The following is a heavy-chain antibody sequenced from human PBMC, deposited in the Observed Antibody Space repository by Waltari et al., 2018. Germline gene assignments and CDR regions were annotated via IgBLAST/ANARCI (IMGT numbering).Heavy chain of an antibody. V-gene: IGHV1-8*02. CDR3: ARGYYDSSGSIIDDY. J-gene: IGHJ4*02. Sequence: QVQLVQSGAEVKKPGSSVKVSCKASGGTFSSYTISWVRQATGQGLEWMGWMNPNSGNTGYAQKFQGRVTMTRNTSISTAYMELSSLRSEDTAVYYCARGYYDSSGSIIDDYWGQGTLVSVSS. D-gene: IGHD3-22*01. CDR2: MNPNSGNT. CDR1: GGTFSSYT.